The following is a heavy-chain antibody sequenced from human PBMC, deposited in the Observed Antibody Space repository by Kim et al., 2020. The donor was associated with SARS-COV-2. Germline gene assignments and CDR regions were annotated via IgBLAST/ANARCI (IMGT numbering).Heavy chain of an antibody. J-gene: IGHJ5*02. Sequence: GGSLRLSCAASGFMFRSYAMHWVRQAPGRGLEWVAIISHDGSNKDYVDSVKGRFTISRDNSRNTLYLQVNSLRPEDTAEYYCVRGGYCSGGSCYSPNWFDPWGQGTLVTVSS. CDR2: ISHDGSNK. CDR3: VRGGYCSGGSCYSPNWFDP. V-gene: IGHV3-30*03. CDR1: GFMFRSYA. D-gene: IGHD2-15*01.